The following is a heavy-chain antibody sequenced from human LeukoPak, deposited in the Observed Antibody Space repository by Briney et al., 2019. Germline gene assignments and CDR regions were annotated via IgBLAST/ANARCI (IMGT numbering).Heavy chain of an antibody. J-gene: IGHJ6*03. CDR2: INHSGST. CDR3: ARTVVTRNVRLYYYYYMDV. D-gene: IGHD4-23*01. Sequence: PSETLSLTCAVYGGSFSGYYWSWIRQPPGKGLEWIGEINHSGSTNYNPSLKSRVTISVDTSKNQFSLKLSSVTAADTAVYYCARTVVTRNVRLYYYYYMDVWGKGTTVTVSS. CDR1: GGSFSGYY. V-gene: IGHV4-34*01.